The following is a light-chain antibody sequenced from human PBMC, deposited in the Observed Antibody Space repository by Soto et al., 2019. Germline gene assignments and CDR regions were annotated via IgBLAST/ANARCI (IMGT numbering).Light chain of an antibody. CDR1: QSLSGL. Sequence: DIQMTQSPSTLSASVGDRVTITCRASQSLSGLLAWYQQKPGKAPKLLIYGASSLESGVPSRFSGSGSGTEFTLTISSLQPDDFATYFCQQYSSYWTFGQGTKVDIK. CDR3: QQYSSYWT. V-gene: IGKV1-5*01. CDR2: GAS. J-gene: IGKJ1*01.